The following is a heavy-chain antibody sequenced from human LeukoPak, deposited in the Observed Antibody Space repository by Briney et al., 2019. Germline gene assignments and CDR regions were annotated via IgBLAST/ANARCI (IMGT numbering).Heavy chain of an antibody. Sequence: GGSLRLSCAASGFTFSSYAMSWVRQAPGKGLEWVSAISGSGGSTYYADSVKGRLTISRDNSKNTLYLQMNSLRAEDTAVYYCARYSNYPPWSGYYIPLGYWGQGTLVTVSS. J-gene: IGHJ4*02. CDR2: ISGSGGST. D-gene: IGHD3-3*01. V-gene: IGHV3-23*01. CDR1: GFTFSSYA. CDR3: ARYSNYPPWSGYYIPLGY.